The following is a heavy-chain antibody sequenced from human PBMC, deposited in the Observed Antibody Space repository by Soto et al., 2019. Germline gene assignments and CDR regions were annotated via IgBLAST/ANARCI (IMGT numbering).Heavy chain of an antibody. CDR3: PKSLCVGDPPGRNGY. D-gene: IGHD3-10*01. CDR1: GYTFTSYG. V-gene: IGHV1-18*01. CDR2: ISAYNGKT. Sequence: QVQLVQSGAEVKKPGASVKVSCKASGYTFTSYGISWVRQAPGQGLEWMGWISAYNGKTHYAQKLQGRVTMTTDTSTSTGSMELTSLRSADTAVYYGPKSLCVGDPPGRNGYWSQVTLFTVSS. J-gene: IGHJ4*02.